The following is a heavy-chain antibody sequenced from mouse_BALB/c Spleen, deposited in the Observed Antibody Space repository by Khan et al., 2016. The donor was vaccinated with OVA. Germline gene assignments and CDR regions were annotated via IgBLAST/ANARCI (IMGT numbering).Heavy chain of an antibody. Sequence: QIQLVQSGPELKKPGETVRISCKASGYTFTTAGMQWVQKMPGKGLKWIGWINTHSGVPRYVEEFKGRFVFSLETSASTAYLQITNLKDEDTATYYCARGGAAYYRNDGGAMDYWSQGTSVTVSS. CDR2: INTHSGVP. CDR1: GYTFTTAG. CDR3: ARGGAAYYRNDGGAMDY. J-gene: IGHJ4*01. D-gene: IGHD2-14*01. V-gene: IGHV9-4*02.